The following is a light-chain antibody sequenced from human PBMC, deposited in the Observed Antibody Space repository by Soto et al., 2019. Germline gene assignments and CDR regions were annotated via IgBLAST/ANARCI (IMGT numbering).Light chain of an antibody. CDR3: LQHNSYPYT. J-gene: IGKJ2*01. V-gene: IGKV1-17*03. CDR1: QGIGNF. CDR2: GAS. Sequence: DIQMTQSPSAMCASVGDRVTITCRASQGIGNFLAWFQQKPGKVPQRLIYGASSLQSGVPSRFSGSGSGTEFTLTISSLQPEDFATYYCLQHNSYPYTFGQGTKLEIK.